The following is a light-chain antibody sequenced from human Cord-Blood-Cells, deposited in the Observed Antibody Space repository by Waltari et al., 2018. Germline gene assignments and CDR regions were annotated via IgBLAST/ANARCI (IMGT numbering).Light chain of an antibody. Sequence: QSALTQPASVSGSPGQSITISCTGTSSDLGSYNLVSWYQQHPGQAPKLMIYEGSKRPSGVSNRFSGSKSGNTASLTISGLQAEDEADYYCCSYAGSVFGTGTKVTVL. CDR1: SSDLGSYNL. V-gene: IGLV2-23*01. CDR2: EGS. CDR3: CSYAGSV. J-gene: IGLJ1*01.